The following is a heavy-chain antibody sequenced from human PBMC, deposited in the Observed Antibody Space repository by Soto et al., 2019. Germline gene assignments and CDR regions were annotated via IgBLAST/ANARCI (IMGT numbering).Heavy chain of an antibody. D-gene: IGHD4-17*01. CDR2: ISWNSGSI. V-gene: IGHV3-9*01. J-gene: IGHJ4*02. CDR3: AKDRATVTTGDFDY. CDR1: GFTFDDYA. Sequence: DVQLVESGGGLVQPGRSLRLSCAASGFTFDDYAMHWVRQAPGKGLEWVSGISWNSGSIGYADSVKGRFTISRDNAKNSLYLQMNSLRAEDTALYYCAKDRATVTTGDFDYWGQGTLVTVSS.